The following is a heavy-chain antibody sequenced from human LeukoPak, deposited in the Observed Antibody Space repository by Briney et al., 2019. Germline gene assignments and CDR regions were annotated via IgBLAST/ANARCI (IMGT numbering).Heavy chain of an antibody. CDR2: INQDGSDK. D-gene: IGHD2-2*01. J-gene: IGHJ4*02. CDR3: ASQDIVVVPAAFDY. V-gene: IGHV3-7*01. CDR1: GFTFSSYW. Sequence: GGSLRLSCAASGFTFSSYWMSWVRQAPGKGLEWVANINQDGSDKNYVDSVKGRFTISRDNAKNSLYLQMNSLRAEDTAVYYCASQDIVVVPAAFDYWGQGTLVTVSS.